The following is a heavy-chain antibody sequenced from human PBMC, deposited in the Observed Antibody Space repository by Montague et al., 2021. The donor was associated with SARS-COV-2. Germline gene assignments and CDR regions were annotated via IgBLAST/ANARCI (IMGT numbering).Heavy chain of an antibody. J-gene: IGHJ3*02. CDR3: ARETMIADAFDI. CDR2: FYSVGST. V-gene: IGHV4-59*02. CDR1: GASVGSSD. D-gene: IGHD3-22*01. Sequence: SETLSLSCTVSGASVGSSDWGWIRQSPGKGLKWIGYFYSVGSTDYNTSLKSRATISRDTSKNQFSWKVRSVTAADTAVYYCARETMIADAFDIWGQGTMVTVSS.